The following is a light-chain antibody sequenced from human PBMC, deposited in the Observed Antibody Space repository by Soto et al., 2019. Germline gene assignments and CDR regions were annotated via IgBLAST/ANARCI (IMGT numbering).Light chain of an antibody. Sequence: QPVLTQPPSASGTPGQRVTISCSGSSSNIGSNTVNWYQQLPGTAPKLLIYSNDQRPSGVPDRFSGSKSGTSASLAISGLQSEDEADYYCAAWDDRLSAVVLGGGTQLTV. V-gene: IGLV1-44*01. CDR2: SND. CDR3: AAWDDRLSAVV. J-gene: IGLJ2*01. CDR1: SSNIGSNT.